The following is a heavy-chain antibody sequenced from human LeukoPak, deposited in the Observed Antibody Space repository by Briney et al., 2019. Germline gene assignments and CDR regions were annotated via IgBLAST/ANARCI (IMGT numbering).Heavy chain of an antibody. CDR1: GFPFRSYG. D-gene: IGHD3-10*01. V-gene: IGHV3-30*18. CDR2: ISHDGNNE. Sequence: PGRSLRLSCAASGFPFRSYGIHWVRQAPGKGLEWVGVISHDGNNEYYADSVRGRFTISRDNSKNTLYLQMNSLRAEDTAVYYCAKEIYFGSGRYPDYWGQGTLVTVSS. J-gene: IGHJ4*02. CDR3: AKEIYFGSGRYPDY.